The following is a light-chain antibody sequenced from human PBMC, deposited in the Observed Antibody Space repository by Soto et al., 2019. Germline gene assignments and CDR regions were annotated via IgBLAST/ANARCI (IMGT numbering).Light chain of an antibody. CDR1: QSVSSN. V-gene: IGKV3-15*01. Sequence: EIVMTQSPATLSVSPGERATRSCRASQSVSSNLAWYQQKPGQAPRLLIYGASTRATGIPARFSGSGSRTKLTLTISSLQSEDFAVYYWQQYNNWPPERTFGQGTKVEIK. CDR2: GAS. J-gene: IGKJ1*01. CDR3: QQYNNWPPERT.